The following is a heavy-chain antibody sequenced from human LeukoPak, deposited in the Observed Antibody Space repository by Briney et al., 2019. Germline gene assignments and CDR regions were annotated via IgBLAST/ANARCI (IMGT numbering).Heavy chain of an antibody. Sequence: GGCLGLSCAAPGFSFSSYEMNWVRGAPGKGLEWVSYISSSGGTIYYAESVKGRFTISRDNAKKSLYLQMNSLRAEETAVYYCATWTHDIRRNNYYFDYWGQGALVTVSS. D-gene: IGHD1-20*01. CDR2: ISSSGGTI. J-gene: IGHJ4*02. CDR1: GFSFSSYE. V-gene: IGHV3-48*03. CDR3: ATWTHDIRRNNYYFDY.